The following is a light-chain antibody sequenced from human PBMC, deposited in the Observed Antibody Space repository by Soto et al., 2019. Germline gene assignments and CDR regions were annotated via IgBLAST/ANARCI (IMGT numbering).Light chain of an antibody. J-gene: IGKJ4*01. CDR2: DAS. Sequence: NGLTQSPGTLSLSPGERATLSCRASQSVSSYLAWYQQKPGQAPRLLIYDASNRATGIPARFSGSGSGTDFTLTISSLEPEDFAVYYCQQRSNWPLTFGGGTKVDIK. CDR1: QSVSSY. CDR3: QQRSNWPLT. V-gene: IGKV3-11*01.